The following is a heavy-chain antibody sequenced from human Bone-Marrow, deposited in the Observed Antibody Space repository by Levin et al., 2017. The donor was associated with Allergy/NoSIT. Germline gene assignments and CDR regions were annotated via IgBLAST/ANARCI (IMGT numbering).Heavy chain of an antibody. D-gene: IGHD5-12*01. CDR3: TRAPIVATIGWAHY. J-gene: IGHJ4*02. Sequence: GGSLRLSCTASGFTFGDYAMSWFRQAPGKGLEWVGFIRSKAYGGTTEYAASVKGRFTISRDDSKSIAYLQMNSLKTEDTAVYYCTRAPIVATIGWAHYWGQGTLVTVSS. CDR1: GFTFGDYA. V-gene: IGHV3-49*03. CDR2: IRSKAYGGTT.